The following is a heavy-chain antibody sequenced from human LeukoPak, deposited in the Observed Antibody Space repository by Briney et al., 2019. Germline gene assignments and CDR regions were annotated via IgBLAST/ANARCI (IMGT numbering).Heavy chain of an antibody. CDR2: ISAYNGNT. V-gene: IGHV1-18*01. D-gene: IGHD3-22*01. CDR1: GYTFTSYG. J-gene: IGHJ6*03. Sequence: GASVKVSCKASGYTFTSYGISWVRQAPGQGLEGMGWISAYNGNTNYAQKLQGRITMTTDTSTSTAYMELRSLRSDDTAVYYCARYPMIVVVNYYYYYMDVWGKGTTVTVSS. CDR3: ARYPMIVVVNYYYYYMDV.